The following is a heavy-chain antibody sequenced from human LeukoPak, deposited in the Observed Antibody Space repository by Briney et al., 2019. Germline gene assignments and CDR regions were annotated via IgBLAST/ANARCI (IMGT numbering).Heavy chain of an antibody. CDR1: GASIGSGGYY. J-gene: IGHJ4*02. CDR3: ARARAGGGYIGY. D-gene: IGHD3-22*01. CDR2: IYHSGST. V-gene: IGHV4-30-2*01. Sequence: SQTLSLTCAVSGASIGSGGYYWSWIRQHPGKGLEWIGYIYHSGSTYYNPSLKSRVTISVDRSKNQFSLKLSSVTAADTAVYYCARARAGGGYIGYWGQGTLVTVSS.